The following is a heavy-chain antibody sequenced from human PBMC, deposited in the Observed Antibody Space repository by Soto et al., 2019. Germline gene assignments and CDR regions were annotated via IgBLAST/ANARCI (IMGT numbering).Heavy chain of an antibody. CDR2: IWYDGSNK. CDR1: GFTFSSYG. D-gene: IGHD4-17*01. Sequence: QVQLVESGGGVVQPGRSLRLSCATSGFTFSSYGMHWVRQAPGKGLEWVAVIWYDGSNKYYADSVKGRFTISRDNSKNTLYLQMNSLRAEDTAVYYCARASPLYGPRYMDVWGKGTTVTVSS. CDR3: ARASPLYGPRYMDV. J-gene: IGHJ6*03. V-gene: IGHV3-33*01.